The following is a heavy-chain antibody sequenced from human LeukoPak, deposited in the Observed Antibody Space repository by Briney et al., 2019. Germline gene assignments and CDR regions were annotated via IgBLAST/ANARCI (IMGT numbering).Heavy chain of an antibody. J-gene: IGHJ6*02. V-gene: IGHV1-69*13. Sequence: GAPVKVSCKASGGTFSSYAISWVRQAPGQGLEWMGGIIPIFGTANYAQKFQGRVTITADESTSTAYMELSSLRSEDTAVYYCARDGPDREKYYYYYYGMDVWGQGTTVTVSS. CDR2: IIPIFGTA. CDR3: ARDGPDREKYYYYYYGMDV. CDR1: GGTFSSYA. D-gene: IGHD5-24*01.